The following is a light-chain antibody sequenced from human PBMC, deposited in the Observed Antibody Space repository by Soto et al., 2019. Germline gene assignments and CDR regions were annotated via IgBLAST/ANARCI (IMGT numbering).Light chain of an antibody. J-gene: IGLJ2*01. CDR2: EGT. CDR1: SSNVGTYDL. Sequence: QSALTQPASVSASPGQSITIPCTGTSSNVGTYDLVSWYQHHPDKAPKLIIYEGTKRPSGISSRFSGSKSGNTASLTISGLQAEDDADYYCCSFAVGAALVFGGGTKLTVL. V-gene: IGLV2-23*01. CDR3: CSFAVGAALV.